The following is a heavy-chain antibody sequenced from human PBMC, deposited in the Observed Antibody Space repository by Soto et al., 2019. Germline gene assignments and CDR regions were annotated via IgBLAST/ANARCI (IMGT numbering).Heavy chain of an antibody. J-gene: IGHJ2*01. D-gene: IGHD2-15*01. CDR3: ARRVGCGSGGSCVWDWCFDL. Sequence: EVQLVESGGGLVQPGGSLRLSCAASGFTFSSYSMNWVRQAPGKGLEWVSYISSSSSTIYYADSVKGRFTISRDNAKNSLYLQMNILIAVDTAVSYGARRVGCGSGGSCVWDWCFDLWGRGTLVTVSS. CDR1: GFTFSSYS. CDR2: ISSSSSTI. V-gene: IGHV3-48*01.